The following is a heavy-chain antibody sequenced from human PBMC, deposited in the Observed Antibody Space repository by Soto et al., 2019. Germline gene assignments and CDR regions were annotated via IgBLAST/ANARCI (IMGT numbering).Heavy chain of an antibody. CDR3: ARLSDILTGYYYFDY. D-gene: IGHD3-9*01. CDR2: ISAYNGNT. V-gene: IGHV1-18*01. Sequence: ASVKVSCKASGYTFTSYGISWVRQAPGQGLEWMGWISAYNGNTNYAQKLQGRVTMTTDTSTSTAYMELRSLRSDDTAVYYCARLSDILTGYYYFDYWGQGTLVTVSS. CDR1: GYTFTSYG. J-gene: IGHJ4*02.